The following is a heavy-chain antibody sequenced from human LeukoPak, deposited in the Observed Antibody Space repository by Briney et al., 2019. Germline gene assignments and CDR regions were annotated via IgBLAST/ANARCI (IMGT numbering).Heavy chain of an antibody. D-gene: IGHD6-13*01. Sequence: ASVKVSCKASGGTFSSYAISWVRQARGQGLEWMGRIIPILGIANYAQKFQGRVTITADKSTSTAYMELSSLRSEDTAVYYCAREQQQLVRQNWFDPWGQGTLVTVSS. J-gene: IGHJ5*02. CDR2: IIPILGIA. CDR1: GGTFSSYA. V-gene: IGHV1-69*04. CDR3: AREQQQLVRQNWFDP.